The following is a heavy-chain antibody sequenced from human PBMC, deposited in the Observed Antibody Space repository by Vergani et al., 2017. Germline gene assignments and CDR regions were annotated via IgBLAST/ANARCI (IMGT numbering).Heavy chain of an antibody. Sequence: QVQLVQSGAEVKKPGASVRVSCKASGFTFTSYHIHWVRQAPGQGLDWLGRIDPNSVDTRYSQRFQDKVTITRDTSIKTAYMKITRLRPDDTAIYYCARVIGGCSRTNCFADHWGQGTLVTVSS. D-gene: IGHD2-2*01. J-gene: IGHJ4*02. CDR1: GFTFTSYH. V-gene: IGHV1-2*06. CDR2: IDPNSVDT. CDR3: ARVIGGCSRTNCFADH.